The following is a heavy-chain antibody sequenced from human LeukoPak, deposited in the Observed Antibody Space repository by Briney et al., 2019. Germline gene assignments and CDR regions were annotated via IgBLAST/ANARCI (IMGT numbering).Heavy chain of an antibody. V-gene: IGHV4-59*01. Sequence: SETLSLTCTVSGGSISSYYWSWIRQPPGKGLEWIGNIYDSGSTNYNPSLKSRVTISVDTSKNQRFLKLSSVTAADTAVYYCARQSISGSSLSYFDYWGQGTLVNVSS. CDR3: ARQSISGSSLSYFDY. D-gene: IGHD3-22*01. CDR2: IYDSGST. CDR1: GGSISSYY. J-gene: IGHJ4*02.